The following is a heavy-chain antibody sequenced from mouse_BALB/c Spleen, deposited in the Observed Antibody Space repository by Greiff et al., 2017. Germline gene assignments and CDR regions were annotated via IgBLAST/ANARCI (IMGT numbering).Heavy chain of an antibody. CDR3: AREGTRLDGDYYAMDY. Sequence: EVQLQESGPELVKPGASVKISCKASGYSFTGYFMNWVKQSHGKSLEWIGRINPYNGDTFYNQKFKGKATLTVDKSSSTAHMELLSLTSEDSAVYYCAREGTRLDGDYYAMDYWGQGTSVTVSS. CDR2: INPYNGDT. CDR1: GYSFTGYF. D-gene: IGHD3-3*01. J-gene: IGHJ4*01. V-gene: IGHV1-37*01.